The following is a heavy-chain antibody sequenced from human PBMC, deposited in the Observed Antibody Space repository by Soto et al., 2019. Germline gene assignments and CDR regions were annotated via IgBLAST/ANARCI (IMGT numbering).Heavy chain of an antibody. J-gene: IGHJ6*02. D-gene: IGHD3-22*01. CDR2: ISGSVVST. Sequence: PGGSLRLSCAASGFTFSSYAMSWVRQAPGKGLEWVSAISGSVVSTYYADSVKGRFTISRDNSEKTLYLQMNSLRAEDTAVYYCAKGSSSGWAYYYYGMDVWGQGTTVTVSS. CDR3: AKGSSSGWAYYYYGMDV. V-gene: IGHV3-23*01. CDR1: GFTFSSYA.